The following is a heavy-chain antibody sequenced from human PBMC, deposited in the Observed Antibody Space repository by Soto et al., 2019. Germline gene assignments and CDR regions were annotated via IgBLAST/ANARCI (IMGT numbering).Heavy chain of an antibody. CDR2: IIPILGIA. Sequence: QVQLVQSGAEVKKPGSSVKVSCKASGGTFSSYTISWVRQAPGQGLEWMGRIIPILGIANYAQKFQGRVTITADKSXXTXYXXLSSLRSEDTAVYYCARDRCSSTSCYGYYYYGMDVWGQGTTVTVSS. J-gene: IGHJ6*02. CDR3: ARDRCSSTSCYGYYYYGMDV. CDR1: GGTFSSYT. D-gene: IGHD2-2*01. V-gene: IGHV1-69*08.